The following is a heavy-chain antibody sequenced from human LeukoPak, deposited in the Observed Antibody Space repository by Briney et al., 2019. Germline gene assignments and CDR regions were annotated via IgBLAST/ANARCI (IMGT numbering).Heavy chain of an antibody. CDR1: GGTFSSYA. CDR3: ASPDSPRTSSGYDPPNGPNTYAFDI. V-gene: IGHV1-69*06. D-gene: IGHD3-22*01. J-gene: IGHJ3*02. CDR2: IIPIFGTA. Sequence: SVKVSCKASGGTFSSYAISWVRQVPGQGLEWMGGIIPIFGTANYAQKFQGRVTITADKSTSTAYMELSSLRSEDTAVHYCASPDSPRTSSGYDPPNGPNTYAFDIWGQGTMVTVSS.